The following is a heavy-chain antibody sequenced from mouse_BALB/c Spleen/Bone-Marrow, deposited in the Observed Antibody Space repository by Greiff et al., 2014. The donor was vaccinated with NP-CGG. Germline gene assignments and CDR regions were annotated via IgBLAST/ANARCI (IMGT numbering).Heavy chain of an antibody. CDR2: IYPGDGDT. Sequence: QVHVKQSGAELVRPGSSVKISCKASGYAFSSYWMNWVKQRPGQGLEWIGQIYPGDGDTNYNGKFKGKATLTADKPSSTAYMQLSSLTSEDSAVYFCARVRNWADYWGQGTTLTVSS. J-gene: IGHJ2*01. V-gene: IGHV1-80*01. CDR3: ARVRNWADY. CDR1: GYAFSSYW. D-gene: IGHD4-1*01.